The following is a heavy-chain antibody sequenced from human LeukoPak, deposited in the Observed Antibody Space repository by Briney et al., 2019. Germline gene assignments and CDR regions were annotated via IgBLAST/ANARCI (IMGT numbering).Heavy chain of an antibody. CDR3: ARGALSGRTSYFDS. V-gene: IGHV3-74*01. D-gene: IGHD5-12*01. J-gene: IGHJ4*02. CDR2: MDTDGSST. CDR1: GFTFSGYW. Sequence: PGGSLTLSCAASGFTFSGYWMHWVRQAPGKGLVWVSRMDTDGSSTTYADSVKGRFTISRDNAKNTLYLQMNSLRDDDTAVYYCARGALSGRTSYFDSWGQGTLVTVSS.